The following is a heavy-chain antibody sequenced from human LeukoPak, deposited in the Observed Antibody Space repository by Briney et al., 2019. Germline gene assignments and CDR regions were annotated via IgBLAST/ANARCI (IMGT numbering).Heavy chain of an antibody. J-gene: IGHJ6*03. V-gene: IGHV3-23*01. D-gene: IGHD5-18*01. CDR1: GFTFSSYA. CDR3: AAHRGNTAMAIYYYYYCMDV. CDR2: ISGSGGST. Sequence: WGSLRLSCAASGFTFSSYAMSWVRQAPGKGLEWVSAISGSGGSTYYADSVKGRFTISRDNSKNTLYLQMNSLRAEDTAVYYCAAHRGNTAMAIYYYYYCMDVWGKGTTVTVSS.